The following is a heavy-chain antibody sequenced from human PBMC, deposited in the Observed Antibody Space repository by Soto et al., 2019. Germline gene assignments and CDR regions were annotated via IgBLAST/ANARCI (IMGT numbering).Heavy chain of an antibody. CDR3: ARGQGRLSDPGVLMHYFDY. CDR1: GGTFNSYA. V-gene: IGHV1-69*06. J-gene: IGHJ4*02. Sequence: GASVKVSCKTSGGTFNSYAIAWVRQAPGRGLEWTGGIIPVFGSPNYAQNFQGRVTITADTSTSTASMELTSLRSEDTAVYYCARGQGRLSDPGVLMHYFDYWSQGTQVTVSS. CDR2: IIPVFGSP. D-gene: IGHD3-3*01.